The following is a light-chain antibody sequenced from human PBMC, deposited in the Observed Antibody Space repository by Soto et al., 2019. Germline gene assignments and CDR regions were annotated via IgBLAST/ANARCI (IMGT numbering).Light chain of an antibody. V-gene: IGLV1-47*02. Sequence: QSVLTQPPSASGTPGQRVTISSSGSSTNIGSNYVYWYQQVPGTAPKLLIYSNNQRPSGVPDRFSASKSGTSASLAISGLRSEDEAAYYCATWDDSLNNPVLGGGTKLTVL. CDR2: SNN. CDR3: ATWDDSLNNPV. CDR1: STNIGSNY. J-gene: IGLJ3*02.